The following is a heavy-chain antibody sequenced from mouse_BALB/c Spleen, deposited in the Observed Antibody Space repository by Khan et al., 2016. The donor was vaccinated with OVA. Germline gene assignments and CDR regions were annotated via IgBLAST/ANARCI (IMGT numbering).Heavy chain of an antibody. V-gene: IGHV9-1*02. Sequence: QIQLVQSGPELKKPGETVKISCKASGYTFTNYGMHWVKQAPGKGLKWMGWINTYTGEPTYTDDFKGRFAFSLETSASTAYLQINNLKNEDMATXFCARGAGYWDFDFWGEGTTVTVSS. CDR3: ARGAGYWDFDF. J-gene: IGHJ1*01. CDR1: GYTFTNYG. CDR2: INTYTGEP.